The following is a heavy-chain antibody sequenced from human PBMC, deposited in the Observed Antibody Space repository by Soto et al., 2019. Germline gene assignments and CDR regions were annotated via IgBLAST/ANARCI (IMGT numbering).Heavy chain of an antibody. Sequence: PGGSLRLSCAASGFTFSSYAMSWVRQAPGKGLEWVSAISGSGGSTYYADSVKGRFTISRDNSKNTLYLQMNSLRAEDTAVYYCASPRPYGDYVGSFDYCGQGTLVTVSS. D-gene: IGHD4-17*01. CDR2: ISGSGGST. CDR3: ASPRPYGDYVGSFDY. V-gene: IGHV3-23*01. J-gene: IGHJ4*02. CDR1: GFTFSSYA.